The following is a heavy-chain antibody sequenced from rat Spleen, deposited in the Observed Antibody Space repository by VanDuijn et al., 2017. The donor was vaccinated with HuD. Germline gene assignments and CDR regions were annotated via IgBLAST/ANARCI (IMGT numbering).Heavy chain of an antibody. J-gene: IGHJ2*01. CDR1: GFNFDDYW. CDR2: INKDSSAI. CDR3: ARGPSYGSHLDYLDY. Sequence: EVKLVESGGGLVQPGRSLKLSCAASGFNFDDYWMGWVRQAPGKGLEWIGEINKDSSAIAYTPSLKDKFTISRDNAQNTLHLQMSKLGSEDTAIYYCARGPSYGSHLDYLDYWGQGVMVTVSS. V-gene: IGHV4-2*01. D-gene: IGHD1-7*01.